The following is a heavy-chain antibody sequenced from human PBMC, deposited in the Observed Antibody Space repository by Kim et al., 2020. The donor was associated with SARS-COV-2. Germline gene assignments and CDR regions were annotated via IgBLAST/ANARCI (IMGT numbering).Heavy chain of an antibody. V-gene: IGHV1-18*01. D-gene: IGHD6-13*01. Sequence: YAQKLQGRVTMTTETPTSTAYMELRSLKSDDTAVYYCARGSLRVSSSSDYWGQGTLVTVSS. J-gene: IGHJ4*02. CDR3: ARGSLRVSSSSDY.